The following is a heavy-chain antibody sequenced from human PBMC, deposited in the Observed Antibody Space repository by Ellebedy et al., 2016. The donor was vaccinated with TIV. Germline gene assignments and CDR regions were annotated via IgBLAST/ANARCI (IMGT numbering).Heavy chain of an antibody. CDR1: GFTFSSYW. CDR3: ARGPSNHALDY. J-gene: IGHJ4*02. CDR2: IKQDGSEK. D-gene: IGHD1-14*01. V-gene: IGHV3-7*03. Sequence: GGSLRLSXAASGFTFSSYWMSWVRQAPGKGLEWVANIKQDGSEKYYVDSVKGRFTISRDNAKNSLYLQMNSLRAEDTAVYYCARGPSNHALDYWGQGTLVTVSS.